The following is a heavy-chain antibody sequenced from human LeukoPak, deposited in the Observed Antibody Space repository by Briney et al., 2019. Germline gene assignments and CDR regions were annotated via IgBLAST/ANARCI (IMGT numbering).Heavy chain of an antibody. Sequence: PSETLSLTCTVSGGSISSGDYYWSWIRQPPGKGLEWIGYIYYSGSTYYNPSLKSRVTISVDTSKNQFSLKLSSVTAADTAVYYCARDNREYCSGGSCYSPPGAFDIWGQGTMVSVSS. D-gene: IGHD2-15*01. CDR3: ARDNREYCSGGSCYSPPGAFDI. V-gene: IGHV4-30-4*08. CDR2: IYYSGST. J-gene: IGHJ3*02. CDR1: GGSISSGDYY.